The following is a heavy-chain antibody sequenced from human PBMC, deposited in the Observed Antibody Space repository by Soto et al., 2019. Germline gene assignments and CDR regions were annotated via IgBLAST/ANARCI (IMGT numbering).Heavy chain of an antibody. D-gene: IGHD3-22*01. J-gene: IGHJ4*02. Sequence: GGSLRLSCAASGFTFSSYAMSWVRQAPGKGLEWVSALSGSGISTYYADTVKGRFTISRDNSRNTLYLQMNSLRAEDRAVYYCATSYDSSGYDYWGQGTLVTVSS. CDR3: ATSYDSSGYDY. V-gene: IGHV3-23*01. CDR2: LSGSGIST. CDR1: GFTFSSYA.